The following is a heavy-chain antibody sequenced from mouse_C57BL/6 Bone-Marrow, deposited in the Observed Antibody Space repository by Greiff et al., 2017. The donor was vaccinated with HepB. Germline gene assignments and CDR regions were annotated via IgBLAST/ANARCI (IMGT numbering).Heavy chain of an antibody. CDR1: GFSLSTFGMG. V-gene: IGHV8-8*01. CDR2: IWWDDDK. D-gene: IGHD1-1*01. J-gene: IGHJ4*01. Sequence: QVTLKVSGPGILQPSQTLSLTCSFSGFSLSTFGMGVGWIRQPSGKGLEWLAHIWWDDDKYYNPALKSRLTISKDTSKNQVFLKIANVDTADTATYYCARSNYYGSSYHYAMDYWGQGTSVTVSS. CDR3: ARSNYYGSSYHYAMDY.